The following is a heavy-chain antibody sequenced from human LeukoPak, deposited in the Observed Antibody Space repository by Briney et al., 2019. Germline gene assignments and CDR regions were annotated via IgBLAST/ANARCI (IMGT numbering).Heavy chain of an antibody. CDR2: SIPIFGTA. J-gene: IGHJ6*03. CDR3: ASMTADYYYYYMDV. V-gene: IGHV1-69*05. CDR1: GAPFSSYA. Sequence: ASVKVSCKASGAPFSSYAISWVRQAPGQGLEWMGGSIPIFGTANYAQKFQGRVTITTDESTSTGCVEGSSLRSEDTAVYYCASMTADYYYYYMDVWGKGTTVTVSS. D-gene: IGHD3-16*01.